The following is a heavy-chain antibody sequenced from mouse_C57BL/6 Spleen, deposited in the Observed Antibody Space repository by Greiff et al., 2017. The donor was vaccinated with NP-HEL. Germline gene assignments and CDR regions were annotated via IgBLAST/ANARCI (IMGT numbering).Heavy chain of an antibody. D-gene: IGHD5-1*01. CDR3: TRGVEVPGYFDV. CDR2: IDPETGGT. Sequence: QVHVKQSGAELVRPGASVTLSCKASGYTFTDYEMHWVKQTPVHGLEWIGAIDPETGGTAYNQKFKGKAILTADKSSSTAYMELRSLTSEDSAVYYCTRGVEVPGYFDVWGTGTTVTVSS. J-gene: IGHJ1*03. CDR1: GYTFTDYE. V-gene: IGHV1-15*01.